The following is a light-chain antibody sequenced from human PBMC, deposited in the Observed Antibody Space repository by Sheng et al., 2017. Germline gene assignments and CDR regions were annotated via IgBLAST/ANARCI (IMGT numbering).Light chain of an antibody. CDR1: QSISSY. Sequence: EIVLTQSPAILSLSPGERATLSCRASQSISSYLAWYQQKPGQAPRLLIYDASNRATGIPARFSGSGSGTDFTLTISSLEAEDIAVYYCQQRGNWPPRTFGPGTKLDFK. CDR2: DAS. CDR3: QQRGNWPPRT. J-gene: IGKJ3*01. V-gene: IGKV3-11*01.